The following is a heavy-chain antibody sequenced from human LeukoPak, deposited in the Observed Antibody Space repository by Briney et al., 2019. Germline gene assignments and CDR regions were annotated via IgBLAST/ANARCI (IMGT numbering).Heavy chain of an antibody. D-gene: IGHD3-10*01. J-gene: IGHJ5*02. CDR1: GFNFSSYS. V-gene: IGHV3-21*01. Sequence: GGSLRPSCAASGFNFSSYSMNWVRQAPGKGLEWVSSISSSSSYIYYGDSVKGRFTISRDNAKNSLYLQMHSLRAEDTALYYCARLPGRSRVDPWGQGTLVTVSS. CDR2: ISSSSSYI. CDR3: ARLPGRSRVDP.